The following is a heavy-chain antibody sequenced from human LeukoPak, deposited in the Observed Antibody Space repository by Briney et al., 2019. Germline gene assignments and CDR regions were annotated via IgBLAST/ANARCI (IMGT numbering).Heavy chain of an antibody. J-gene: IGHJ5*02. D-gene: IGHD1-1*01. CDR3: ARSRRTTYNWFDP. CDR1: GFTFSSYA. CDR2: ISSDGSNK. Sequence: PGGSLRLSCAASGFTFSSYAMHWVRQAPGKGLEWVAVISSDGSNKYYADSVKGRFTISRDNSKNTLYLQMNSLRAEDTAVYYCARSRRTTYNWFDPWGQGTLVTVSS. V-gene: IGHV3-30-3*01.